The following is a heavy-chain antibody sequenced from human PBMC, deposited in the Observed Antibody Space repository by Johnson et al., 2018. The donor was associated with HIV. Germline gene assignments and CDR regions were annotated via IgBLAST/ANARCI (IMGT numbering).Heavy chain of an antibody. CDR3: ARGDYYDSSGYYFAFDI. CDR1: GFTVSSNY. V-gene: IGHV3-66*01. D-gene: IGHD3-22*01. J-gene: IGHJ3*02. Sequence: VQLVESGGGLVQPGGSLRLSCAASGFTVSSNYMSWVRQAPGKGLEWVSVIYSGGSTYYADSVKGRFTISRDNSKNTLYLQMNSLRAEDTAVYYCARGDYYDSSGYYFAFDIWGQGTMVTVSS. CDR2: IYSGGST.